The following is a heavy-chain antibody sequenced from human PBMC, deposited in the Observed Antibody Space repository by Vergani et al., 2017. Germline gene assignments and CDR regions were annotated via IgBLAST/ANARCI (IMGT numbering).Heavy chain of an antibody. Sequence: EVQLLESGGGLVQPGGSLRLSCEASGFSFPGYAMSWVRQAPGKGLEWVSPLSARDRRTHYADSVKGRFTISRDISKKTLILHMNSLRPEDTAVYYCAKVGRSEVAGTFGVFVIWGQGTMVTVSS. J-gene: IGHJ3*02. CDR2: LSARDRRT. CDR1: GFSFPGYA. D-gene: IGHD6-19*01. V-gene: IGHV3-23*01. CDR3: AKVGRSEVAGTFGVFVI.